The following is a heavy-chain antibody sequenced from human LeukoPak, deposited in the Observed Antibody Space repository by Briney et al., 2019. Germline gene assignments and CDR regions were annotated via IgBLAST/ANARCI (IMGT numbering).Heavy chain of an antibody. D-gene: IGHD3-3*01. CDR2: IYYSGGT. J-gene: IGHJ5*02. V-gene: IGHV4-59*01. CDR1: GGSISSYY. CDR3: ARVISKRITIFGVVITWFDP. Sequence: SETLTLTCTVSGGSISSYYWSWIRQPPGKGLEWIGYIYYSGGTNYNPSLKSRVTISVDTSKNQFSLKLSSGTAADTAVYYCARVISKRITIFGVVITWFDPWGQGTLVTVSS.